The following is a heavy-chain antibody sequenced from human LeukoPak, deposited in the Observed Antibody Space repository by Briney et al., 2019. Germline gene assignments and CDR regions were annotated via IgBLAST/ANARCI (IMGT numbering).Heavy chain of an antibody. D-gene: IGHD3-10*01. CDR2: IIPIFGTA. V-gene: IGHV1-69*13. J-gene: IGHJ4*02. Sequence: SVKVSCKASGYTFTGYYMHWVRQAPGQGLEWMGGIIPIFGTANYAQKFQGRVTITADESTSTAYMELSSLRSEDTAVYYCARGSMVRGVTRPYFDYWGQGTLVTVSS. CDR3: ARGSMVRGVTRPYFDY. CDR1: GYTFTGYY.